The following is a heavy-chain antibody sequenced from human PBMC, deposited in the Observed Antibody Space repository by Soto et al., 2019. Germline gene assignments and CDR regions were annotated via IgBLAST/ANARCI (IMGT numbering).Heavy chain of an antibody. Sequence: QVQLVQSGAEVKKPGSSVKVSGKASGGTFSSHAISWVRQAPGQGLEWMGGFIPMFNRPHSARKFQGRVTITADESTSTAYMDLSSLRSEDTAVYYCARGQFHHVSNYYYALDVWGQGTTVTVSS. V-gene: IGHV1-69*01. CDR2: FIPMFNRP. J-gene: IGHJ6*02. CDR3: ARGQFHHVSNYYYALDV. CDR1: GGTFSSHA.